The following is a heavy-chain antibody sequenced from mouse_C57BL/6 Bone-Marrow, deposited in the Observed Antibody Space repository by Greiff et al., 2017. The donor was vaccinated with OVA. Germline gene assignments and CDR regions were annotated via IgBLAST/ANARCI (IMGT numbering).Heavy chain of an antibody. J-gene: IGHJ2*01. CDR3: VRHGESSGYLFDY. V-gene: IGHV10-1*01. CDR1: GFSFNTYA. Sequence: DVKLVESGGGLVQPKGSLKLSCAASGFSFNTYAMNWVRQAPGKGLEWVARIRSKSNNYATYYADSVKDRFTISRDDSESMLYLQMNNLKTEDTAMYYCVRHGESSGYLFDYWGQGTTLTVSS. D-gene: IGHD3-2*02. CDR2: IRSKSNNYAT.